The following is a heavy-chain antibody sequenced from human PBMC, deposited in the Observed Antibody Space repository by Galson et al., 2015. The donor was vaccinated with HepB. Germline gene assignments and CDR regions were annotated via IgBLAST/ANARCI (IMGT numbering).Heavy chain of an antibody. V-gene: IGHV3-7*01. CDR3: ARGAGRTSDF. J-gene: IGHJ4*02. D-gene: IGHD1-26*01. CDR2: MNQDGSDK. Sequence: SLRLSCAASGFTFSAYWMIWVRQAPGKGLEWVANMNQDGSDKYYVDYVKGRFTISRDNAKTSLYLQMNSLRVEDTAVYYCARGAGRTSDFWGQGTQVTVSS. CDR1: GFTFSAYW.